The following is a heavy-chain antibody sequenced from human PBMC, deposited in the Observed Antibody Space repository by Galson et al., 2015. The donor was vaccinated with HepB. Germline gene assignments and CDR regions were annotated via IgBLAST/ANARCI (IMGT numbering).Heavy chain of an antibody. Sequence: CAIPGDSVSSNSAAWNWIRRSPSRGLEWLGRTYYRSKGDSGYADVVKGRFTISRDDAKNSLYLQMNSLRAEDTAVYYCARVNDGDDAGEDYGMDVWGPGATVTVSS. V-gene: IGHV6-1*01. J-gene: IGHJ6*02. D-gene: IGHD4-17*01. CDR2: TYYRSKGDS. CDR3: ARVNDGDDAGEDYGMDV. CDR1: GDSVSSNSAA.